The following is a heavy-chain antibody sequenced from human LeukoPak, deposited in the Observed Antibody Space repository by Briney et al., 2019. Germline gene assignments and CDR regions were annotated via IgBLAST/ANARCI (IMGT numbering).Heavy chain of an antibody. CDR3: ARDSRSGSYPNYYYYMDV. V-gene: IGHV3-21*01. D-gene: IGHD3-10*01. CDR2: ISSSSSYI. CDR1: GFTFSSYS. Sequence: GGSLRLSCAASGFTFSSYSMNWVRQAPGKGLEWVSSISSSSSYIYYADSVKGRFTISRDNAKNSLYLQVNSLRAEDTAMYYCARDSRSGSYPNYYYYMDVWGKGTTVTISS. J-gene: IGHJ6*03.